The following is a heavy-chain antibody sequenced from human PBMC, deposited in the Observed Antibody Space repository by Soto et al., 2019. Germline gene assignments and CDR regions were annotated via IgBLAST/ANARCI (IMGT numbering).Heavy chain of an antibody. CDR2: ISYDGSNK. Sequence: AGSLRISCAASGFTVSGYAMHWVRQAPGKGLEWVAVISYDGSNKYYADSVKGRFTISRDNSKNTLYLQMNSLRAEDTAVYYCARPQTHYYYYYGMDVWGQGTTVTVSS. J-gene: IGHJ6*02. CDR1: GFTVSGYA. V-gene: IGHV3-30-3*01. CDR3: ARPQTHYYYYYGMDV.